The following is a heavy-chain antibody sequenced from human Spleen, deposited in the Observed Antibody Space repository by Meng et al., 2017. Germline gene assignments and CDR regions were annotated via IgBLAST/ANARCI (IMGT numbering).Heavy chain of an antibody. V-gene: IGHV4-34*02. CDR1: GGSFSDFY. CDR3: ARGPTTMAHDFDY. D-gene: IGHD4-11*01. J-gene: IGHJ4*02. CDR2: INHSGGT. Sequence: QVQLKQWGAGLFKPSETLSLTCVVPGGSFSDFYWSWIRQPPGKGLEWIGEINHSGGTNYNPSLESRATISVDTSQNNLSLKLSSVTAADSAVYYCARGPTTMAHDFDYWGQGTLVTVSS.